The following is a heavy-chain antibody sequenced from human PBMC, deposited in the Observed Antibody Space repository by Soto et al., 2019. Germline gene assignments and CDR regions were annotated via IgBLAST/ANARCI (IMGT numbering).Heavy chain of an antibody. D-gene: IGHD1-26*01. CDR1: GGSIRSGDYY. J-gene: IGHJ5*02. CDR2: IYATGTT. CDR3: VRDGTKTLRDWFDP. Sequence: SENLSLTCTVSGGSIRSGDYYWSWIRKSAGNGLEWIGRIYATGTTDYNPSLKSRVMMSVDTSKKQFSLKLRSVTAADTAVYYCVRDGTKTLRDWFDPWGQGISVTVSS. V-gene: IGHV4-61*02.